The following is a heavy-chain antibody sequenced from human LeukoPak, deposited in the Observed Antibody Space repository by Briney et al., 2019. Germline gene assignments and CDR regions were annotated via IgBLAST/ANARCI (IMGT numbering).Heavy chain of an antibody. CDR1: GFTISSYA. CDR3: AKVPLGSGSYFPYYYYMDV. Sequence: GGSLRLSCAASGFTISSYAMTWVRQAPGKGLEWVSGISESDGSTYYADSVKGRFTISRHNSKNTLYLQMNSLRVEDTAVYYCAKVPLGSGSYFPYYYYMDVWGKGATVTVSS. V-gene: IGHV3-23*01. D-gene: IGHD1-26*01. CDR2: ISESDGST. J-gene: IGHJ6*03.